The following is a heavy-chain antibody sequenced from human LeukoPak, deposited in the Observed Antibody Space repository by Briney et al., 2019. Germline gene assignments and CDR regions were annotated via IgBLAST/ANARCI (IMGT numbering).Heavy chain of an antibody. V-gene: IGHV3-21*01. Sequence: SLRLSCTLSRFTSSNQVITAVPQAAGHELEDVSSMSSGGTYIYYADSVRGRFTISRDNAKNSLYLVMNSLRAEDTATYYCARDRPTGASRVFVVQWGQGTLVIVSS. D-gene: IGHD2-15*01. CDR2: MSSGGTYI. J-gene: IGHJ4*02. CDR1: RFTSSNQV. CDR3: ARDRPTGASRVFVVQ.